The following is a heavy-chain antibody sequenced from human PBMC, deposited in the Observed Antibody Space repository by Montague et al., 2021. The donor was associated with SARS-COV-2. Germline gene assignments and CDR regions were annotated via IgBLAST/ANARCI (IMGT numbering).Heavy chain of an antibody. Sequence: SGAEVKKPGESLRISCKGSGYSFTSYWISWVRQMPGKGLEWIGSIHYSGSTYYNPSLKSRVSISVDTSKNQFSLKLSSVTAADTAVYYCARLWDTVYYYYGMDVWGQGTTVTVSS. CDR1: GYSFTSYW. CDR3: ARLWDTVYYYYGMDV. V-gene: IGHV4-59*05. CDR2: IHYSGST. J-gene: IGHJ6*02. D-gene: IGHD2-21*01.